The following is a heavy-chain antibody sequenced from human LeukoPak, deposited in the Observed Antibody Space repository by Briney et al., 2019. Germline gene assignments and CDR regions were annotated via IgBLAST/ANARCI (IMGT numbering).Heavy chain of an antibody. CDR2: IIPIFGTA. CDR1: GGTFSSYA. CDR3: ARESAYCSSTSCQKDYYYYGMDV. J-gene: IGHJ6*02. D-gene: IGHD2-2*01. Sequence: ASVKVSCKASGGTFSSYAISWVRQAPGQGLEWMGGIIPIFGTANYAQKFQGRVTITTDESTSTAYMELSSLRSEDTAVYYCARESAYCSSTSCQKDYYYYGMDVWGQGTTVTVSS. V-gene: IGHV1-69*05.